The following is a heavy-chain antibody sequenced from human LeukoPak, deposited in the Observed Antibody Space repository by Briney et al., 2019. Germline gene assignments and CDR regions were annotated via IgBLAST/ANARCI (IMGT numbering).Heavy chain of an antibody. J-gene: IGHJ6*03. D-gene: IGHD6-13*01. CDR2: INPSGGST. CDR1: GYTFTSYY. CDR3: ARDGTTEQQLVPYYYYYMDV. Sequence: GASVKVSCKASGYTFTSYYMHWVRQAPGQGLEWMGIINPSGGSTSYAQKFQGRVTMTRDMSTSTVYMELSSLRSEDTAVYNCARDGTTEQQLVPYYYYYMDVWGKGTTVTVSS. V-gene: IGHV1-46*01.